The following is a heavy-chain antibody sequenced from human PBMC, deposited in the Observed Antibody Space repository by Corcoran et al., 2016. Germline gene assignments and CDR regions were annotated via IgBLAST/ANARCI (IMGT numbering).Heavy chain of an antibody. CDR2: TYYRSKWYR. J-gene: IGHJ4*02. Sequence: QVHLPQSGPGLVKESQTLSLTCAICGDSVSGNNFVWLWIRQSRSRGLEWLGRTYYRSKWYRDYVVSMKSRVTISPDNSKNQFSLQLNSLTPEDTAEYYCGGRCHDYGVDYWGQGTLVRVS. V-gene: IGHV6-1*01. CDR1: GDSVSGNNFV. CDR3: GGRCHDYGVDY. D-gene: IGHD4-17*01.